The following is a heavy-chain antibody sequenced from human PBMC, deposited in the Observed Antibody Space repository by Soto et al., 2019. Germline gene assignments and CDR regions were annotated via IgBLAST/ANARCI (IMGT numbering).Heavy chain of an antibody. CDR3: ARHSSCTNGVCYNFGYFDY. D-gene: IGHD2-8*01. CDR1: GGSISSSSYY. J-gene: IGHJ4*02. CDR2: IYYSGST. Sequence: SETLSLTCTVSGGSISSSSYYWGWIRQPPGKGLEWIGSIYYSGSTYYNPSLKSRVTISVDTSKNQFSLKLSSVTAADTAVYYCARHSSCTNGVCYNFGYFDYWCQGTLVTVSS. V-gene: IGHV4-39*01.